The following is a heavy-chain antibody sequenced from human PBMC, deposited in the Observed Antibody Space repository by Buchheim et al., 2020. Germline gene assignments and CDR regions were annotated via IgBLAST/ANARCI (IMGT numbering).Heavy chain of an antibody. J-gene: IGHJ6*01. Sequence: QVQLVQSGAEVKKPGASVKVSCKASGYTFTSYYMHWVRQAPGQGLEWMGIINPSGGSTSSAQKFQGRVTMTRDTSTSTGYMELSSLRSEDTAVYYCARDAALITLVRGVIMGSYGMDVWGQGTT. CDR1: GYTFTSYY. D-gene: IGHD3-10*01. CDR3: ARDAALITLVRGVIMGSYGMDV. CDR2: INPSGGST. V-gene: IGHV1-46*01.